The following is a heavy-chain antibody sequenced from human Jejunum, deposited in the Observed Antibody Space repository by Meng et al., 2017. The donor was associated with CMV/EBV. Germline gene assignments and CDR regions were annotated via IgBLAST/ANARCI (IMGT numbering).Heavy chain of an antibody. CDR1: FNSYG. CDR3: VSEPYDTLTGLPGWYFDT. Sequence: FNSYGMNWVRQAPGKGLEWVSSISSSGSWIYYADSVKGRFTISRDNAKNSLYLQMNSLRPEDTAVYYCVSEPYDTLTGLPGWYFDTWGQGALVTVSS. V-gene: IGHV3-21*06. CDR2: ISSSGSWI. J-gene: IGHJ4*02. D-gene: IGHD3-9*01.